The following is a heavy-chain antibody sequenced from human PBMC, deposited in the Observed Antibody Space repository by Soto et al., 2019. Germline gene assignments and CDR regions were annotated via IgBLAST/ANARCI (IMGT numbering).Heavy chain of an antibody. J-gene: IGHJ6*02. CDR3: ARPAVTYYYYYGMDV. D-gene: IGHD2-21*02. CDR2: INPSGGST. V-gene: IGHV1-46*01. CDR1: GYTFTSYY. Sequence: QVQLVQSGAEVKKPGASVKVSCKASGYTFTSYYMHWVRQAPGQGLEWMGIINPSGGSTSYAQKFQGRVTITADESTSTAYMELSSLRSEDTAVYYCARPAVTYYYYYGMDVWGQGTTVTVSS.